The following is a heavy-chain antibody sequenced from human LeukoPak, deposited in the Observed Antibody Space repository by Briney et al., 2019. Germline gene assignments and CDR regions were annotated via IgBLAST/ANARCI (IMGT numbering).Heavy chain of an antibody. D-gene: IGHD4-23*01. J-gene: IGHJ4*02. V-gene: IGHV4-59*01. CDR1: GGSISSYY. Sequence: SETLSLTCTVSGGSISSYYWSWIRQPPGKGLEWIGYIYYSGSTNYNPSLKSRVTISVDTSKNQFSLKLSSVTAADTAVYYCARDGGNSGWDYWGQGTLVTVSS. CDR3: ARDGGNSGWDY. CDR2: IYYSGST.